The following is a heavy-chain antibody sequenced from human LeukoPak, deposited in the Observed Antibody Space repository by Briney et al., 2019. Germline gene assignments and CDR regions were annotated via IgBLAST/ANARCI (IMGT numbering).Heavy chain of an antibody. CDR1: GFTVSSNY. D-gene: IGHD5-24*01. Sequence: GGSLRLSCAASGFTVSSNYMSWVRQAPGKGLEWVSVIYSAGNTYYADSVKGRFTICRNNSQDTLYLQMNRLRGEDTAVYYFAKDSWRDGYNYPEDAFDIWGQGTMVTVSS. V-gene: IGHV3-66*01. CDR2: IYSAGNT. J-gene: IGHJ3*02. CDR3: AKDSWRDGYNYPEDAFDI.